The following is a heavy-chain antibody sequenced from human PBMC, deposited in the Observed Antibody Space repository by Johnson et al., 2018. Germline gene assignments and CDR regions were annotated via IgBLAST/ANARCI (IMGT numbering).Heavy chain of an antibody. CDR3: ARLGGQLNYYSNMDV. Sequence: EVQLVETGGGLVQPGGSLRLSCAASGFTFSSYSMNWVRQAPGKGLEWVSYISSSSSTLYYADSVKGRFTISRDNAKNSLYLQMNSLRDEDTAVYYCARLGGQLNYYSNMDVWGQGTTVTVSS. CDR2: ISSSSSTL. J-gene: IGHJ6*02. V-gene: IGHV3-48*02. CDR1: GFTFSSYS. D-gene: IGHD6-6*01.